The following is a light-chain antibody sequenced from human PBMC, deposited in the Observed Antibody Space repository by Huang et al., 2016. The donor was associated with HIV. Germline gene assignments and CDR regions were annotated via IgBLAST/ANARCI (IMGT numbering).Light chain of an antibody. Sequence: DIQMTQSPPSLSASQGVRVTLTCRASQDIGNFLAWFQQKPGGVPKLLIYSSSKLQLGVPARFTGRGSGTEFTLTITNLQPEDVATYYCQRYDTAPRAFGPGTKVDIK. J-gene: IGKJ3*01. V-gene: IGKV1-27*01. CDR3: QRYDTAPRA. CDR2: SSS. CDR1: QDIGNF.